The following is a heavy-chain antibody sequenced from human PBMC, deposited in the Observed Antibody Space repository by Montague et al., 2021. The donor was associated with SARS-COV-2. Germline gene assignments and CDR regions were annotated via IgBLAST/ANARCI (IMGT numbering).Heavy chain of an antibody. Sequence: TLSLTCTVSGGSVSSRSHFWSWIRQPAGKGLEWIGHIYATGSAKYDPSLESRVTISVDTSNNQFSLRLNSVTAADTAVYYCTRLVVVVPASPAPTLFDPWGQGILVTVSS. CDR2: IYATGSA. CDR3: TRLVVVVPASPAPTLFDP. D-gene: IGHD2-15*01. V-gene: IGHV4-61*09. J-gene: IGHJ5*02. CDR1: GGSVSSRSHF.